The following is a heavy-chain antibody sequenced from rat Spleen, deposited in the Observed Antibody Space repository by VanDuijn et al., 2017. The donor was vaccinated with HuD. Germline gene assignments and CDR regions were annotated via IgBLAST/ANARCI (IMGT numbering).Heavy chain of an antibody. CDR1: GYSITSNY. CDR3: ARSDGTHYYLPFIY. V-gene: IGHV3-3*01. Sequence: EVQLQESGPGLVKPSQSLSLTCSVTGYSITSNYWGWIRKFPGSKLEWMGYINSAGSTIYNPSLKSRISITRDTSKNQFFLQVASVTTDDTATYYCARSDGTHYYLPFIYWGQGALVTVSS. D-gene: IGHD1-12*02. CDR2: INSAGST. J-gene: IGHJ3*01.